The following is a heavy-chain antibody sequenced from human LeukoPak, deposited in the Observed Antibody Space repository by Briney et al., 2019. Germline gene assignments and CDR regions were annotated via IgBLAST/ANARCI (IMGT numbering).Heavy chain of an antibody. CDR1: GYTFTSYY. CDR3: ARGRAVGVRAGFDY. V-gene: IGHV1-46*03. D-gene: IGHD1-26*01. J-gene: IGHJ4*02. Sequence: GASVKVSCKASGYTFTSYYMHCGRRAPGQGLKWRGIINPSGGSTSYAQQFQGRVNSTRDTSTSTVYMELSSLRSEDTAVYYCARGRAVGVRAGFDYWGQGTLVTVSS. CDR2: INPSGGST.